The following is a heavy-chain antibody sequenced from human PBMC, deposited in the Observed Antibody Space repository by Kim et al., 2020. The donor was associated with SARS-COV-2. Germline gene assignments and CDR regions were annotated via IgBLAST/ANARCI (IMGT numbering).Heavy chain of an antibody. CDR2: IGTAGDT. Sequence: GGSLRLSCAASGFTFSSYDMHWVRQPTGKGLEWVSAIGTAGDTYYPGSVKGRFTISRENSKNSLYLQMNSLRAGDTAVYYCARADYGDNYYYYYGMDVWDQGTTVTVSS. CDR3: ARADYGDNYYYYYGMDV. D-gene: IGHD4-17*01. J-gene: IGHJ6*02. CDR1: GFTFSSYD. V-gene: IGHV3-13*01.